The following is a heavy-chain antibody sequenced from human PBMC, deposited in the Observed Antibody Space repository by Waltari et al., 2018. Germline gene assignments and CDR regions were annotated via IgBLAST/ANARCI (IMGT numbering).Heavy chain of an antibody. V-gene: IGHV3-23*04. D-gene: IGHD1-26*01. CDR2: MGGVGGTI. CDR3: AKSLSDPTVGGLDV. Sequence: EVQLVESGGGLVQPGGSLRLSCEASGFTFGRSAMTWVRQVPGKGLEWVAAMGGVGGTIYYADSGQGGFIISRDPSKNTLFLQLNSLRGEDTAVYFCAKSLSDPTVGGLDVWGQGTPVTVSS. CDR1: GFTFGRSA. J-gene: IGHJ6*02.